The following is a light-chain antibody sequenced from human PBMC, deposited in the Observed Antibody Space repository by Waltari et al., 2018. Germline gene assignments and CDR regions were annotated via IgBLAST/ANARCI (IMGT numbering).Light chain of an antibody. Sequence: DIVMTQSPDSLAVSLGERATINCKSSQRFLHSSNNKNYLAWYQQKPGQPPKLLIYWASTRESGVPDRFSGSGSGTDFTLTIGSLQAEDVAVYYCQQYFSPPETFGQGTKVEIK. J-gene: IGKJ1*01. CDR2: WAS. CDR1: QRFLHSSNNKNY. V-gene: IGKV4-1*01. CDR3: QQYFSPPET.